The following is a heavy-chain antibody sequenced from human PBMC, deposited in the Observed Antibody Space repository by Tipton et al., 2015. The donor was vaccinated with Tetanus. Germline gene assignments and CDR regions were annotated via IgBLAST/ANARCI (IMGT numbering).Heavy chain of an antibody. J-gene: IGHJ4*02. V-gene: IGHV3-53*01. CDR3: APSRDSSGYFSTF. D-gene: IGHD3-22*01. CDR2: ISWNGVHE. Sequence: LSLTCTVSGGSISSYYWSWIRQPPGKGLEWVSGISWNGVHEGYADSVKGRFTISRDNSKNTVYLQMNSLRADDTALYYCAPSRDSSGYFSTFWGQGTLVSVAS. CDR1: GGSISSYY.